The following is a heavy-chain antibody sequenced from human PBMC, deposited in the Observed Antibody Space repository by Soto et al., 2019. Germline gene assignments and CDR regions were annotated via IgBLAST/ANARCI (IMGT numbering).Heavy chain of an antibody. J-gene: IGHJ4*02. V-gene: IGHV4-59*01. CDR3: ARDRYYYDSSGYPKGVFLDY. CDR2: IYYSGST. Sequence: SETLSLTCTVSGGSISSYYWSWIRQPPGKGLEWIGYIYYSGSTNYNPSLKSRVTISVDTSKNQFSLKLSSVTAADTAVYYCARDRYYYDSSGYPKGVFLDYWGQGTLVTVS. D-gene: IGHD3-22*01. CDR1: GGSISSYY.